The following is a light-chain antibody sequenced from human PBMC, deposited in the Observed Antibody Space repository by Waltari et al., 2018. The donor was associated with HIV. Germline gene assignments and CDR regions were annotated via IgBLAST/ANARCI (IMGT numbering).Light chain of an antibody. CDR3: YSTDTSGDHWV. J-gene: IGLJ3*02. V-gene: IGLV3-10*01. Sequence: SYELTQPPSVSVSPGQTARITCSGDALPKKYASWYQQKSGQAPVLVIYEDSKRPSGIPERFTGSSSGTMATLSISGAQVEAEGDYYCYSTDTSGDHWVFGGGTKLTVL. CDR2: EDS. CDR1: ALPKKY.